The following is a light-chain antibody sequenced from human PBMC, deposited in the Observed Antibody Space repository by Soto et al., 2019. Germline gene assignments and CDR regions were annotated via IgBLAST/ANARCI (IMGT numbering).Light chain of an antibody. J-gene: IGLJ3*02. CDR3: CSYAGIYTWV. V-gene: IGLV2-23*02. Sequence: QSVLTQPASVSGSPGQSITISCTGTSSDVGSYNLVSWYQHHPGKAPKVMIYEVSKRASGVSNRFSGSKSGNTASLTISGLQAEDEADYYCCSYAGIYTWVFGGGTQLTVL. CDR1: SSDVGSYNL. CDR2: EVS.